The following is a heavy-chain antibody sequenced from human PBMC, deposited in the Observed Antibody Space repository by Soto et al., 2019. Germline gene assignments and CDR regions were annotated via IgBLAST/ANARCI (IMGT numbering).Heavy chain of an antibody. CDR2: TSNSGST. CDR1: GGSITSSGYY. D-gene: IGHD2-2*01. V-gene: IGHV4-31*01. J-gene: IGHJ4*02. Sequence: QVQLQESGPGLVKPSQTLSLTCTVSGGSITSSGYYWSWIRQHPGEGLEWIGFTSNSGSTSYNPSRTSLVTISVDTSSNQFSLNLKSVTAADTAVYYCARGGGSTKVDYWGQGTLVTVSP. CDR3: ARGGGSTKVDY.